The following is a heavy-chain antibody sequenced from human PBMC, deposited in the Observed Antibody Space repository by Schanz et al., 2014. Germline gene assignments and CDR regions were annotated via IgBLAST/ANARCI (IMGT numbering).Heavy chain of an antibody. V-gene: IGHV4-59*08. J-gene: IGHJ4*02. CDR2: FYNPGST. Sequence: QVQLQESGPGLVKPSETLSLTCTVSGDSVNSNYWNWIRQSPGRGLEWIGHFYNPGSTNYNPSLKSRAPISIDTATNRVSLKLPSVTAADTAVYFCARNKYTSGWYYFDYWGQGVLVTVSS. CDR3: ARNKYTSGWYYFDY. CDR1: GDSVNSNY. D-gene: IGHD6-19*01.